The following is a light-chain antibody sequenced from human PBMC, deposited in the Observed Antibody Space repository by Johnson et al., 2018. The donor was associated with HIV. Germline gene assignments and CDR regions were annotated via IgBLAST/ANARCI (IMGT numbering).Light chain of an antibody. J-gene: IGLJ1*01. CDR1: SSNIGDNY. V-gene: IGLV1-51*02. Sequence: QSVLTQPPSVSAAPGQKVTISCSGSSSNIGDNYVSWYQQLPGTAPKVLIYENNERPSWIPDRFSGSKSGTSATLGITGLQTGDEADYYCGTWDSSLSAGVFGTGTKVTVL. CDR3: GTWDSSLSAGV. CDR2: ENN.